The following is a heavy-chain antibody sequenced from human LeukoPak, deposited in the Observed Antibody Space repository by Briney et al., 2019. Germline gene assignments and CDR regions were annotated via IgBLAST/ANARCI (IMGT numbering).Heavy chain of an antibody. CDR3: ARDFGSGWYLYWFDP. CDR1: GYTFTNYF. D-gene: IGHD6-19*01. Sequence: ASVKVSCKASGYTFTNYFMHWVRQAPGQGLEWMGWINSNSGGTNYAQNLQGRVTMTRDTSMSIAYMELSRLRSDDTAVYYCARDFGSGWYLYWFDPWGQGTLVTVSS. CDR2: INSNSGGT. V-gene: IGHV1-2*02. J-gene: IGHJ5*02.